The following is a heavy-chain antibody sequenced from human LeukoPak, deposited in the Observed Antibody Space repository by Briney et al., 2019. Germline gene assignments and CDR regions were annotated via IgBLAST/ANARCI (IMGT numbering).Heavy chain of an antibody. CDR2: IYYSGST. Sequence: SETLSLTCTVSGGSISSYYWSWIRQPPGKGLEWIGYIYYSGSTKYNPSLKSRVTMSIDTSKNQFSLKLSSVTAADTAVYYCAICRFDPDISGYLSDWGQGTLVTVSS. J-gene: IGHJ4*02. CDR3: AICRFDPDISGYLSD. CDR1: GGSISSYY. D-gene: IGHD3-22*01. V-gene: IGHV4-59*01.